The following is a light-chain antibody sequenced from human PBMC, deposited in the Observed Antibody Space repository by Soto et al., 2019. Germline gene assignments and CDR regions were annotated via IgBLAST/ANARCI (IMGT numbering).Light chain of an antibody. V-gene: IGKV3-15*01. CDR2: AAS. CDR3: QQYNNSPPMT. J-gene: IGKJ3*01. CDR1: QSVSGN. Sequence: EIVMTQSPATLSVSPGERATLSCRASQSVSGNLAWYQQKPGQAPRLLIYAASTRATGIPARFSGSGSGTEFTLTISSLQSEDFAVYYCQQYNNSPPMTFGPGTKVDIK.